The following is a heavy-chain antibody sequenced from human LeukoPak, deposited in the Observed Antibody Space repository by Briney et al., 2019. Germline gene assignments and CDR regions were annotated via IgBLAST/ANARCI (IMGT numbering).Heavy chain of an antibody. CDR1: GFTFSSCA. Sequence: GRSLRLSCAASGFTFSSCAMHWVRQAPGKGLEWVAVISYDGSNKYYADSVKGRFTISRDNSKNTLYLQMNSLRAEDTAVYYCARGLDYWGQGTLVTVSS. CDR3: ARGLDY. J-gene: IGHJ4*02. CDR2: ISYDGSNK. V-gene: IGHV3-30-3*01.